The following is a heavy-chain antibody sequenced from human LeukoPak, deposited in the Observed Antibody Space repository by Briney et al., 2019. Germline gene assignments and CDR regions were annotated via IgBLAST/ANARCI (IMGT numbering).Heavy chain of an antibody. CDR2: IYTSGST. D-gene: IGHD3-10*01. J-gene: IGHJ4*02. CDR3: ARDLAYGSGMGYFDY. Sequence: PSETLSLTCTVSGGSISSYYWSWIRQPAGKGLEWIGRIYTSGSTNYNPSLKSRATMSVDTSKDQFSLKLSSVTAADTAVYYCARDLAYGSGMGYFDYWGQGTLVTVSS. V-gene: IGHV4-4*07. CDR1: GGSISSYY.